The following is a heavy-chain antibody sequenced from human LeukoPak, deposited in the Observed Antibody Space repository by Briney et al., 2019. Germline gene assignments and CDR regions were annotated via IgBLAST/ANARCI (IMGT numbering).Heavy chain of an antibody. J-gene: IGHJ4*02. V-gene: IGHV3-30-3*02. CDR1: GFTFSNYA. CDR2: ISYDGSIK. D-gene: IGHD6-13*01. Sequence: GKSLRLSCAVSGFTFSNYAMHWVRQAPGKGLEWVAFISYDGSIKYYADSVKGRFTISRDSSKNTLYLQMNSLGEEDTAVYFCAKRSSSSSSWYVVDYWGQGTLVTVSS. CDR3: AKRSSSSSSWYVVDY.